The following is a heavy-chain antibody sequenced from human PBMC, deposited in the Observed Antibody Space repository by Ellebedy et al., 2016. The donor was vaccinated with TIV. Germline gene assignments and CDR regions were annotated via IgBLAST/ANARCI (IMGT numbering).Heavy chain of an antibody. CDR2: MSVTGQTI. CDR3: ARRLAVGAYYLET. J-gene: IGHJ5*02. CDR1: GFTFTDFF. V-gene: IGHV3-11*01. Sequence: GESLKISCAASGFTFTDFFMTWVRQAPGKGLEWLSYMSVTGQTIFYADAVKGRFTISRDNANNLLFLEMNSLRVEDTAVYYCARRLAVGAYYLETWGQGALVTVSP. D-gene: IGHD3-10*01.